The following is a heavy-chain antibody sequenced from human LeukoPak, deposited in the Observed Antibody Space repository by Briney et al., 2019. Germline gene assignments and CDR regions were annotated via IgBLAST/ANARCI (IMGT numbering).Heavy chain of an antibody. CDR3: ASGYCAGDCEADFDS. D-gene: IGHD2-21*02. Sequence: KPSETLSLTCTVSGVSISNSSYYWRWIRQPPGKGLEWIGSIYYSENIYYNPSLKSRVTISKDTSNNHFAMRLTSVTAADTAVYFCASGYCAGDCEADFDSWGEGTLVTVSS. J-gene: IGHJ4*02. CDR1: GVSISNSSYY. V-gene: IGHV4-39*06. CDR2: IYYSENI.